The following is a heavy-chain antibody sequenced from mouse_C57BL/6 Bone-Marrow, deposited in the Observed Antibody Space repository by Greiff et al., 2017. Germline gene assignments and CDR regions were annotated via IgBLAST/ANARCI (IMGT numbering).Heavy chain of an antibody. CDR2: IDPETGGT. J-gene: IGHJ2*01. Sequence: QVQLQQSGAELVRPGASVTLSCKASGYTFTDYEMHWVKQTPVHGLEWIGAIDPETGGTAYNQKFKGKAILTADKSSSTAYMALRSLTSEDSAVYYCTVTTVVATNFDYWGQGTTLTVSS. CDR1: GYTFTDYE. CDR3: TVTTVVATNFDY. D-gene: IGHD1-1*01. V-gene: IGHV1-15*01.